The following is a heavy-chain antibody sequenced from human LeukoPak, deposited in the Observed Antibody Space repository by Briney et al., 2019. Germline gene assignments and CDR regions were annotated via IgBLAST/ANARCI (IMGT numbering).Heavy chain of an antibody. Sequence: GGSLRLSCAASGFTFSSYAMSWVRQAPGKGLEWVAFIRYDGSNKYYADSVKGRFTISRDNSKNTLYLQMNSLRAEDTAVYYCAKASDIVVVPAALFDYWGQGTLVTVSS. CDR2: IRYDGSNK. V-gene: IGHV3-30*02. D-gene: IGHD2-2*01. CDR3: AKASDIVVVPAALFDY. CDR1: GFTFSSYA. J-gene: IGHJ4*02.